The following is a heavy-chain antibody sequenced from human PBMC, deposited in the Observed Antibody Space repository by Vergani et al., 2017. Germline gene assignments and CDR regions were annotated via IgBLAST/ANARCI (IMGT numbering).Heavy chain of an antibody. V-gene: IGHV3-7*03. CDR1: GFTFSGSA. CDR2: IKQDGSEK. CDR3: AREATNIVVVPAAIDY. J-gene: IGHJ4*02. D-gene: IGHD2-2*01. Sequence: EVQLVESGGGLVQPGGSLKLSCAASGFTFSGSAMHWVRQAPGKGLEWVANIKQDGSEKYYVDSVKGRFTISRDNAKNSLYLQMNSRRAEDTAMYYCAREATNIVVVPAAIDYWGQGTLVTVYS.